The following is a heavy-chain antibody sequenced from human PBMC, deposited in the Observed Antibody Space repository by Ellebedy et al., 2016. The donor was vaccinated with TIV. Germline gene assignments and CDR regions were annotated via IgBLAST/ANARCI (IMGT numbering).Heavy chain of an antibody. V-gene: IGHV1-24*01. Sequence: ASVKVSXXVSGYTLTELSMHWVRQAPGKGLEWMGGFDPEDGETIYAQKFQGRVTMTEDTSTDTAYMELSSLRSEDTAVYYCATGGIAAAQYYGMDVWGQGTTVTVSS. J-gene: IGHJ6*02. CDR1: GYTLTELS. CDR3: ATGGIAAAQYYGMDV. CDR2: FDPEDGET. D-gene: IGHD6-13*01.